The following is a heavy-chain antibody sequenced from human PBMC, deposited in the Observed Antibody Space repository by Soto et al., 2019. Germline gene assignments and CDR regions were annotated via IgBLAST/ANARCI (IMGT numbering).Heavy chain of an antibody. CDR2: IYHTGTT. V-gene: IGHV4-4*02. J-gene: IGHJ6*01. Sequence: LSVTCAVSGRSIINDNCWNWVRQPPGNGLECIGEIYHTGTTNYNPSLKSRVTISLEQSKNQFSLKLTSVTAAATAVYYCSRRRITTFGVIITLYGMDGGRQGTTVNISS. CDR1: GRSIINDNC. D-gene: IGHD3-3*01. CDR3: SRRRITTFGVIITLYGMDG.